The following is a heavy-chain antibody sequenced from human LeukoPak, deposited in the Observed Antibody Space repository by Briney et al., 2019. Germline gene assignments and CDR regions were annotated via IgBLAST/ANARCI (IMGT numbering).Heavy chain of an antibody. CDR2: ISYDGSNK. CDR1: GFTFSSYA. D-gene: IGHD5-12*01. J-gene: IGHJ4*02. V-gene: IGHV3-30-3*01. CDR3: AKGLIVAYHPVDY. Sequence: GGSLRLSCAASGFTFSSYAMHWVRQAPGKGLEWVAVISYDGSNKYYADSVKGRFTISRDNSKNTLYLQMNSLRAEDTAVYYCAKGLIVAYHPVDYWGQGTLVTVSS.